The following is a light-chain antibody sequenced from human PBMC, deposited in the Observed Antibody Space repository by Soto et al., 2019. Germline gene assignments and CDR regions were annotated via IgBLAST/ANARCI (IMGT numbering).Light chain of an antibody. CDR3: QQYNNWPPVT. Sequence: EIELTQSPHTLSVSPGERATLSCRASQSVSSTLAWYQQKPGQAPRLLIYGASTRATGIPARFSGSGSGTEFTLTISSLQSEDFAVYYCQQYNNWPPVTFGQGTKVEIK. J-gene: IGKJ1*01. CDR2: GAS. V-gene: IGKV3-15*01. CDR1: QSVSST.